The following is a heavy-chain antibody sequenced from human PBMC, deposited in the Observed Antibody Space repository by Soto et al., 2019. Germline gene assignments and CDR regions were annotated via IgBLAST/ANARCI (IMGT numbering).Heavy chain of an antibody. CDR2: IYYSGST. Sequence: SETLSLTCTVSGGSVSSGSCYWSWIRQPPGKGLEWIGYIYYSGSTNYNPSLKSRVTISVDTSKNQFSLKLSSVTAADTAVYYCARLGFGESRYYYYYGMDVWGQGTTVTVSS. CDR3: ARLGFGESRYYYYYGMDV. CDR1: GGSVSSGSCY. V-gene: IGHV4-61*01. J-gene: IGHJ6*02. D-gene: IGHD3-10*01.